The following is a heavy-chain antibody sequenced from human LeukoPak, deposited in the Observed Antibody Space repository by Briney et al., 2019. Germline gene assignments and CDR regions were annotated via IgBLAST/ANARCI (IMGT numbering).Heavy chain of an antibody. CDR1: GYTFTSYY. D-gene: IGHD4-17*01. V-gene: IGHV1-2*06. J-gene: IGHJ4*02. CDR3: TREGTHGDHTY. Sequence: ASVKVSCKASGYTFTSYYMHWVRQAPGQGLEWMGRINPNSGGANYAQKLYGRVTLTRDTSINTAYMELSRLTSDDTAMYYCTREGTHGDHTYWGQGTLVTVSS. CDR2: INPNSGGA.